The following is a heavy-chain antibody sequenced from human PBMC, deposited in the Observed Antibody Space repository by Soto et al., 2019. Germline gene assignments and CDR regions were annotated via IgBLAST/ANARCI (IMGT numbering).Heavy chain of an antibody. CDR1: GFTFSSYA. J-gene: IGHJ3*02. CDR3: AKCLTTVTTFPFDI. V-gene: IGHV3-23*01. D-gene: IGHD4-17*01. CDR2: ISGSGAGT. Sequence: EVQLLESGGGLVQPGGSLRLSCAASGFTFSSYAMSWVRQAPGKGLEWVSGISGSGAGTYYADSVKGRFTISRDNSKNTLYLPMNSLRAEDTAVYYCAKCLTTVTTFPFDIWGQGTMVTVSS.